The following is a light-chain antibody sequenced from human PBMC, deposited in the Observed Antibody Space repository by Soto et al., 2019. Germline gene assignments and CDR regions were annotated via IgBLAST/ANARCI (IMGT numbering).Light chain of an antibody. Sequence: QSALTQPASVSGSPGQSITISCTGTSSDVGSHNFVSWYQQHPGKAPELMIYEVSKRPSGVSSRSSGSKSGNTASLTISGLQAEDEADYYCYSYVGSISFGGGTKVTVL. CDR1: SSDVGSHNF. J-gene: IGLJ2*01. CDR2: EVS. CDR3: YSYVGSIS. V-gene: IGLV2-23*02.